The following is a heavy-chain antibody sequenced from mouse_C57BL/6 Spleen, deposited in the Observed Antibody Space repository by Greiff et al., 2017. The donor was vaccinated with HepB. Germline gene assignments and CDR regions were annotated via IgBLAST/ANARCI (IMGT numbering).Heavy chain of an antibody. J-gene: IGHJ1*03. CDR1: GYTFTSYW. CDR3: ARIYYGSSPYWYFDV. CDR2: IDPSDSYT. Sequence: QVQLQQPGAELVMPGASVKLSCKASGYTFTSYWMHWVKQRPGQGLEWIGEIDPSDSYTNYNQKFKGKSTLTVDKSSSTAYMQLSSLTSEDSAVYYCARIYYGSSPYWYFDVWGTVTTVTVSS. D-gene: IGHD1-1*01. V-gene: IGHV1-69*01.